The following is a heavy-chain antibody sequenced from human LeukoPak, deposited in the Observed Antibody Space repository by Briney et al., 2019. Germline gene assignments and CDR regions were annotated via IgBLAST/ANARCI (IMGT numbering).Heavy chain of an antibody. J-gene: IGHJ5*02. CDR3: ARDYYDSSGYLHYNWFDP. Sequence: SETLSLTCTVSGGSISSYYWSWIRQPPGKGLEWIGYIYYSGSTNYNPSLKSRGTITVNTSKNQFSLKLSSVTAADTAVYYCARDYYDSSGYLHYNWFDPWGQGTLVTVSS. V-gene: IGHV4-59*01. D-gene: IGHD3-22*01. CDR1: GGSISSYY. CDR2: IYYSGST.